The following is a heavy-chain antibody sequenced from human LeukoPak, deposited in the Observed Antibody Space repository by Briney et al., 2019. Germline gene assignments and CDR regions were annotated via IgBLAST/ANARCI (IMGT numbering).Heavy chain of an antibody. CDR1: GGSISSHY. Sequence: SETLSLTCTVSGGSISSHYWSWIRQPPGKGLEWIGYIYYSGSTNYNPSLKSRVTISVDTSKNQFSLKLSSVTAADTAVYYCASGPQTVLDAFDIWGQGTMVTVSS. V-gene: IGHV4-59*11. CDR2: IYYSGST. J-gene: IGHJ3*02. CDR3: ASGPQTVLDAFDI. D-gene: IGHD1-14*01.